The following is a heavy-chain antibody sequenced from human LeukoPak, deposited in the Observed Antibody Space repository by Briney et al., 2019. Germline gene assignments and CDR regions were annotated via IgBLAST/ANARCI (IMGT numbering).Heavy chain of an antibody. CDR1: GGSFSGYY. CDR3: ARGLFWSGYYSIWFDP. D-gene: IGHD3-3*01. Sequence: SETLSLTCAVYGGSFSGYYRSWIRQPPGKGLEWIGEINHSGSTNYNPSLKSRVTISVDTSKNQFSLKLSSVTAADTAVYYCARGLFWSGYYSIWFDPWGQGALSPSPQ. CDR2: INHSGST. J-gene: IGHJ5*02. V-gene: IGHV4-34*01.